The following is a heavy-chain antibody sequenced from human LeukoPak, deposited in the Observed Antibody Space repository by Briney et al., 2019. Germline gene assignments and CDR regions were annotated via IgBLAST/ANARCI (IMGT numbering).Heavy chain of an antibody. V-gene: IGHV3-23*01. Sequence: GGSLRLSCAASGFTFSSYGMHWDRQAPGKGLEWVSAISGSGGSTYYADSVKGRFTISRDNSKNTLYLQMNSLRAEDTAVYYCAKALEWLSEHNWYFDLWGRGTLVTVSS. CDR2: ISGSGGST. CDR1: GFTFSSYG. J-gene: IGHJ2*01. D-gene: IGHD3-3*01. CDR3: AKALEWLSEHNWYFDL.